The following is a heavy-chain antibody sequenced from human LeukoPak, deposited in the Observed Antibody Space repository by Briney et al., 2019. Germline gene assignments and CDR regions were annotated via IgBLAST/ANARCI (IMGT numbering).Heavy chain of an antibody. V-gene: IGHV3-30-3*01. D-gene: IGHD2-2*01. CDR3: ARVRGDIVVVPAGLYGMDV. J-gene: IGHJ6*02. CDR2: ISYDGSNK. CDR1: GFTFSSYA. Sequence: GGSLRLSCAASGFTFSSYAMHWVRQAPGKRLEWVAVISYDGSNKYYADSVKGRFTISRDNSKNTLYLQMNSLRAEDTAVYYCARVRGDIVVVPAGLYGMDVWGQGTTVTVSS.